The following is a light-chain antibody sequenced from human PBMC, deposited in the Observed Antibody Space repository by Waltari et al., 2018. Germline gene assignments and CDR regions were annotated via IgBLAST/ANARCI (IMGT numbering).Light chain of an antibody. CDR3: CSFAGSVYIWV. Sequence: NYVSWYQQHPGKAPKLMIYDVSKRPSGVPDRFSGSKSGNTASLTISGLQTEDEADYFCCSFAGSVYIWVFGGGTKLTVL. V-gene: IGLV2-11*01. CDR2: DVS. J-gene: IGLJ3*02. CDR1: NY.